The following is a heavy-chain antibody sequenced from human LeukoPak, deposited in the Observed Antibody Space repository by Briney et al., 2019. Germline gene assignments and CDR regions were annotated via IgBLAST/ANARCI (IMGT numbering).Heavy chain of an antibody. CDR1: GFTFSNYE. CDR3: AGINDYGDPTGAFDI. J-gene: IGHJ3*02. V-gene: IGHV3-21*01. CDR2: ISSSSSYI. Sequence: PGGSLRLSCAASGFTFSNYEMNWVRQAPGKGLEWVSSISSSSSYIHYTDSVKGRFTISRDNAKNSLYLQMNSLRVEDTAVYYCAGINDYGDPTGAFDIWGQGTMVTVSS. D-gene: IGHD4-17*01.